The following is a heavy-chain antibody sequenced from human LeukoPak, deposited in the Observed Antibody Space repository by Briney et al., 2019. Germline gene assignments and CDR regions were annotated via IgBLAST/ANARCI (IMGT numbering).Heavy chain of an antibody. Sequence: PSETLSLTCTVSGGSISSYYWSWIRQPAGKGLERIGRIYTSGSTNYNPSLKSRVTMSVDTSKNQFSLKLSSVTAADTAVYYCARAESYYDSSGYYYSDAFDIWGQGTMVTVSS. CDR1: GGSISSYY. D-gene: IGHD3-22*01. CDR2: IYTSGST. CDR3: ARAESYYDSSGYYYSDAFDI. J-gene: IGHJ3*02. V-gene: IGHV4-4*07.